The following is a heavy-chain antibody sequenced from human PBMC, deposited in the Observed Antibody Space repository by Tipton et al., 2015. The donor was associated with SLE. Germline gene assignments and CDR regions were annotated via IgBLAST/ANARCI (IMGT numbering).Heavy chain of an antibody. Sequence: TLSLTCTVSGGSISSSSYYWSWIRQPPGKGLEWIGYIYYSGSTNYNPSLKSRVTISVDTSKNQFSLKLSSVTAADTAVYYCAGDLWYGGNSAPHAFDIWGQGTMVTVSS. J-gene: IGHJ3*02. D-gene: IGHD4-23*01. CDR1: GGSISSSSYY. V-gene: IGHV4-61*01. CDR2: IYYSGST. CDR3: AGDLWYGGNSAPHAFDI.